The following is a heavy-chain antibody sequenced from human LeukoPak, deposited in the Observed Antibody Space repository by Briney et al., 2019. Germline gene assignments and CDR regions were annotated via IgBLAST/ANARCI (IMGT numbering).Heavy chain of an antibody. CDR1: GGSISSSSYY. CDR3: ARALRVVGYYYDSSGYYEFDY. V-gene: IGHV4-39*01. CDR2: IYYSGST. Sequence: SETLSLTCTVSGGSISSSSYYWGWIRRHPGKGLEWFGSIYYSGSTYYNPSLKSRVTISVDTSKNQFSLKLSSVTAADTAVYYCARALRVVGYYYDSSGYYEFDYWGQGTLVTVSS. J-gene: IGHJ4*02. D-gene: IGHD3-22*01.